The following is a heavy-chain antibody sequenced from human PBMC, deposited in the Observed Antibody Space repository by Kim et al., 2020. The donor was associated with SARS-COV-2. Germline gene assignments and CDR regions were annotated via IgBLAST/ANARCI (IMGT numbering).Heavy chain of an antibody. CDR2: IFWDDSE. Sequence: SGPTLVRPTQSLTLTCTFSGFSFTLSGMAVGWVRQPPGEALEWVALIFWDDSERYNPSLRSRVTITGNSRNRVVLTMTNLDPVDTATYYCVRRHSFRGEKNGFDFWGQGTLVTVS. V-gene: IGHV2-5*02. CDR1: GFSFTLSGMA. CDR3: VRRHSFRGEKNGFDF. D-gene: IGHD3-16*01. J-gene: IGHJ3*01.